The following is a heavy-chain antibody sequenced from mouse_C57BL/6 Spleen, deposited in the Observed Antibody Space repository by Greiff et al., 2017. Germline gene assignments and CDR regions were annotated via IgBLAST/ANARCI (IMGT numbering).Heavy chain of an antibody. Sequence: VQLQQSGPELVKPGASVKISCKASGYTFTDYYMNWVKQSHGKSLEWIGDINPNNGGTSYNQKFKGKATLTVDKSSSTAYMELRSLTSEDSAVYYCARLSLSLYAMDYWGQGTSVTVSS. CDR2: INPNNGGT. D-gene: IGHD6-5*01. J-gene: IGHJ4*01. CDR1: GYTFTDYY. CDR3: ARLSLSLYAMDY. V-gene: IGHV1-26*01.